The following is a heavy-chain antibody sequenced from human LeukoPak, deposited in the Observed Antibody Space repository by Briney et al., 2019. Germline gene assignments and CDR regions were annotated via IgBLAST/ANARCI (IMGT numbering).Heavy chain of an antibody. Sequence: SGGSLRLSCARSGFTFSHYYMHWVRQAPGKGLEYVSAISYNGDETYYGKSVKGRFTISRDNSKKTLYLQMGSLRAEDTAVYYCARDPSVGGFSGPELDFWGQGTLVTVSS. J-gene: IGHJ4*02. CDR1: GFTFSHYY. V-gene: IGHV3-64*01. CDR2: ISYNGDET. D-gene: IGHD3-16*01. CDR3: ARDPSVGGFSGPELDF.